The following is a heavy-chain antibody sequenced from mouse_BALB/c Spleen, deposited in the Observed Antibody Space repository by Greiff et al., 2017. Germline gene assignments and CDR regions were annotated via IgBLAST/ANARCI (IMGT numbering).Heavy chain of an antibody. Sequence: EVMLVESGGGLVKPGGSLKLSCAASGFAFSSYDMSWVRQTPEKRLEWVAYISSGGGSTYYPDTVKGRFTISRDNAKNTLYLQMSSLKSEDTAMYYCARHALYSLLRLGSLWYFDVWGAGTTVTVSS. CDR1: GFAFSSYD. V-gene: IGHV5-12-1*01. D-gene: IGHD1-2*01. CDR3: ARHALYSLLRLGSLWYFDV. J-gene: IGHJ1*01. CDR2: ISSGGGST.